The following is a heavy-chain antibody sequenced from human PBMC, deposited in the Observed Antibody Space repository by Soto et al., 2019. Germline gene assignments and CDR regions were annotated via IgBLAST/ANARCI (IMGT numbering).Heavy chain of an antibody. CDR3: ASTLGQFYYDNQGSDAFDI. Sequence: QVQLQQWGAGLLKPSETLSLTCAVYGGSFSGYYWSWIHQPPGKGLEWIGEINHSGSTNYNPSLKSRVTISVDTSKNQFSLKLSSVTAADTAVYYCASTLGQFYYDNQGSDAFDIWGQGTMVTVSS. V-gene: IGHV4-34*01. D-gene: IGHD3-22*01. CDR2: INHSGST. CDR1: GGSFSGYY. J-gene: IGHJ3*02.